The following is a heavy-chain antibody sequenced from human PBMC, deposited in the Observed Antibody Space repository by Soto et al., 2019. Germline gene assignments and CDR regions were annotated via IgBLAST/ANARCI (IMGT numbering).Heavy chain of an antibody. CDR3: ARDENCISTSCYGGNWFDP. J-gene: IGHJ5*02. CDR2: IIPIFGTA. D-gene: IGHD2-2*01. V-gene: IGHV1-69*13. CDR1: GGTFSSYA. Sequence: ASVKVSCKASGGTFSSYAISWVRQAPGQGLEWMGGIIPIFGTANYAQKFQGRVTITADESTSTAYMELSSLRSEDTAVYYCARDENCISTSCYGGNWFDPWGQGTLVTVSS.